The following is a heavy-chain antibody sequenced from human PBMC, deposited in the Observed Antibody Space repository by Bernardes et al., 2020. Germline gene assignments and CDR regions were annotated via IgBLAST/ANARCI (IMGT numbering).Heavy chain of an antibody. CDR1: GYTFTSYD. J-gene: IGHJ4*02. CDR2: MNPNSGNT. D-gene: IGHD6-19*01. V-gene: IGHV1-8*01. CDR3: ARYSSGWYYFDY. Sequence: ASVKVSCKASGYTFTSYDINWVRQATGQGLEWMGWMNPNSGNTGYAQKFQGRVTMTRNTSISTAYMELSSLRSEDTAVYYSARYSSGWYYFDYWGQGTLVTVSS.